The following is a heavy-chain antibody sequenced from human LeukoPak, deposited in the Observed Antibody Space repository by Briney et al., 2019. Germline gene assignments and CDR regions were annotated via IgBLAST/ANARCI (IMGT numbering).Heavy chain of an antibody. Sequence: ASVKVSCKASGYTFTSSGISWVRQAPGQGLEWMGWISAYNGNTNYAQKLQGRVTMTTDTSTSTAYMELRSLRSDDTAVYYCARVSRELTSFDYWGQGTLVTVSS. D-gene: IGHD1-26*01. J-gene: IGHJ4*02. CDR2: ISAYNGNT. V-gene: IGHV1-18*01. CDR1: GYTFTSSG. CDR3: ARVSRELTSFDY.